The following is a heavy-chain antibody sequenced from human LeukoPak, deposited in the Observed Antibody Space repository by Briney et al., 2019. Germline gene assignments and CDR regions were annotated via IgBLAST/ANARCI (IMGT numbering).Heavy chain of an antibody. J-gene: IGHJ4*02. V-gene: IGHV3-30*02. CDR3: AVYGSGSYVLSYYFDY. D-gene: IGHD3-10*01. Sequence: PGGSLRLSCAASGFTFSSYGMHWVRQAPGKGLEWVAVIWYDGSNKYYADSVKGRFTISRDNSKNTLYLQMNSLRAEDTAVYYCAVYGSGSYVLSYYFDYWGRGTLVTVSS. CDR1: GFTFSSYG. CDR2: IWYDGSNK.